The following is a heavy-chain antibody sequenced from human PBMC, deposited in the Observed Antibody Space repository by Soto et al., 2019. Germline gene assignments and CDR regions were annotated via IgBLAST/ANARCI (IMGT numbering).Heavy chain of an antibody. CDR1: GFTFSSYT. Sequence: GSLRLSCAASGFTFSSYTLNWVRQAPGKGLEWVSSISSSRSYIYYADSVKGRFTISRDNANNSLYLQMNSLRAEDTAVYYCAARYTVTSYYYGMNVWGQGTTVTVSS. V-gene: IGHV3-21*01. CDR2: ISSSRSYI. J-gene: IGHJ6*02. CDR3: AARYTVTSYYYGMNV. D-gene: IGHD4-17*01.